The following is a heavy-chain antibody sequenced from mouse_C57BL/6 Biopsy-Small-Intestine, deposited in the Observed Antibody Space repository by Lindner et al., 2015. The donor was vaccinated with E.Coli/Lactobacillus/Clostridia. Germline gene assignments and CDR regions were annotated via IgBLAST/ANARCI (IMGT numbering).Heavy chain of an antibody. Sequence: VQLQESGGGLVKPGGSLKLSCAASGFTFSDYGMHWVRQAPEKGLEWIAYISSGSSTIYYADSMKGRFTISRDNAKHTLFLQMTSLRSEDTAMYYCARPHYYAMDYWGQGTSVTVSS. CDR2: ISSGSSTI. J-gene: IGHJ4*01. V-gene: IGHV5-17*01. CDR3: ARPHYYAMDY. CDR1: GFTFSDYG.